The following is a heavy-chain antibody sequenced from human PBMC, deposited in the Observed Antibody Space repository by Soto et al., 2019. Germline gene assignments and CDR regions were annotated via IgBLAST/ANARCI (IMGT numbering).Heavy chain of an antibody. CDR1: GYTSTSYY. V-gene: IGHV1-46*01. CDR2: INPSGGST. J-gene: IGHJ4*02. D-gene: IGHD3-10*01. CDR3: ARGGGVMVRGVIIDY. Sequence: ASVKVSCKASGYTSTSYYMHWVRQAPGQGLEWMGIINPSGGSTSYAQKFQGRVTMTRDTSTSTVYMELSSLRSEDTAVYYCARGGGVMVRGVIIDYWGQGTLVTVSS.